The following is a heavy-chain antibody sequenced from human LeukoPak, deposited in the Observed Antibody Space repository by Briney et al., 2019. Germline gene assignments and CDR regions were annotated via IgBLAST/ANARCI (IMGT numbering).Heavy chain of an antibody. CDR3: ARGDYDFWSGYPPMSYTFDY. V-gene: IGHV1-2*02. CDR2: INPNSGGT. J-gene: IGHJ4*02. CDR1: GYTFTGYY. D-gene: IGHD3-3*01. Sequence: ASVKVSCKASGYTFTGYYMHWVRQAPGQGLERMGWINPNSGGTNYAQKFQGRVTMTRDTSISTAYMELSRLRSDDTAVYYCARGDYDFWSGYPPMSYTFDYWGQGTLVTVSS.